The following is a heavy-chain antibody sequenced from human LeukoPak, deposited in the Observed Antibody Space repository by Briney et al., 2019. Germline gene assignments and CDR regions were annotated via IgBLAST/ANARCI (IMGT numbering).Heavy chain of an antibody. D-gene: IGHD4-11*01. CDR2: ISAYNGNT. CDR3: ARTTTLLQTTVLDY. CDR1: GYTFTSYG. Sequence: ASVKVSCKASGYTFTSYGISWVRQAPGQGLEWMGWISAYNGNTNYAQKFQGRVTITADESTSTAYMELSSLRSEDTAVYYCARTTTLLQTTVLDYWGQGTLVTVSS. V-gene: IGHV1-18*01. J-gene: IGHJ4*02.